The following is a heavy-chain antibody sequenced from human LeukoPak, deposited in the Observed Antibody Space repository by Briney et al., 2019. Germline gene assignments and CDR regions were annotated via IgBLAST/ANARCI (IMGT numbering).Heavy chain of an antibody. D-gene: IGHD2-2*01. CDR1: GFTFSSYW. Sequence: PGGSLRLSCAASGFTFSSYWIHWVRQPHGKGLVWVSRISGDGSNTNYADSVKGRFTISRDNARNTVYLQMNSLRVEDTAVYYCARDRNYQLSPPWGQGTLVTVSS. J-gene: IGHJ4*02. CDR3: ARDRNYQLSPP. V-gene: IGHV3-74*01. CDR2: ISGDGSNT.